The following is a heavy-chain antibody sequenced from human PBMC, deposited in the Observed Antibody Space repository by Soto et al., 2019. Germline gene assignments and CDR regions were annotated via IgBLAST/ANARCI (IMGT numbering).Heavy chain of an antibody. Sequence: QVPLVESGGGVVQPGRSLRLSCAASGFTFSRYAMHWVRQAPGKGLEWVAVILYDGSNKYYADSVKGRFTISRDNSKNTLYLQMHSLRTEDTAVYYCARDQGFGDHLDPWGQGTLVTVSS. CDR2: ILYDGSNK. V-gene: IGHV3-30-3*01. CDR1: GFTFSRYA. CDR3: ARDQGFGDHLDP. J-gene: IGHJ5*02. D-gene: IGHD3-10*01.